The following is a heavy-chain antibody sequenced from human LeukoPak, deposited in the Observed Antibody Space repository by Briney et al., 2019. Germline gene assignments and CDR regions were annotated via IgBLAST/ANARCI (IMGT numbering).Heavy chain of an antibody. CDR1: GGSISSYY. J-gene: IGHJ4*02. V-gene: IGHV4-59*01. CDR2: IYYSGST. D-gene: IGHD6-19*01. CDR3: ARGYSSGWYGYDY. Sequence: SEALSLTCTVSGGSISSYYWSWIRQPPGQGLEWIGYIYYSGSTNYNPSLKSRVTISVDTSKNQFSLKLSSVTAADTAVYYCARGYSSGWYGYDYWGQGTLVTVSS.